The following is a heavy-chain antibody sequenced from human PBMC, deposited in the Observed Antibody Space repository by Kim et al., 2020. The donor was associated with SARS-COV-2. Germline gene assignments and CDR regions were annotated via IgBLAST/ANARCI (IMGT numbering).Heavy chain of an antibody. D-gene: IGHD3-10*01. J-gene: IGHJ5*02. V-gene: IGHV1-8*01. Sequence: YAQKFQGGITLTRDTSVNTADMELSRLVSEDTAVYYCARDHFGRGIRAFDPWGQGTLVTVSS. CDR3: ARDHFGRGIRAFDP.